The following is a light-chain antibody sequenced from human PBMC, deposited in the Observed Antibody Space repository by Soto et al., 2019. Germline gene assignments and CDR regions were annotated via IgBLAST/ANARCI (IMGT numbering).Light chain of an antibody. CDR3: SSFSSSTTLYV. J-gene: IGLJ1*01. Sequence: QSVLTQPASVSGSPGQSITISCTGTSSDFGGYNYVSWYQQHPGKAPKLMIHEVSNRPSGVSNRFSGSKSGNTASLTISGLQAEDEADYYCSSFSSSTTLYVFGTGTKVTVL. CDR1: SSDFGGYNY. V-gene: IGLV2-14*01. CDR2: EVS.